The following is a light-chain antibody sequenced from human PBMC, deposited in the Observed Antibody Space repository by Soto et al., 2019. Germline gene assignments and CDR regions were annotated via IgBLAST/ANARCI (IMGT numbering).Light chain of an antibody. V-gene: IGLV2-14*01. Sequence: QSGLTQPASVSGSPGQSITSSCTGTSSDVGGYNYVSWYQQHPGKAPKLMIYEVSNRPSGVSNRFSGSKSGNTASLTISGLQAEDEADYYCSSYTSSSTGVFGTGTKVTVL. CDR2: EVS. CDR1: SSDVGGYNY. CDR3: SSYTSSSTGV. J-gene: IGLJ1*01.